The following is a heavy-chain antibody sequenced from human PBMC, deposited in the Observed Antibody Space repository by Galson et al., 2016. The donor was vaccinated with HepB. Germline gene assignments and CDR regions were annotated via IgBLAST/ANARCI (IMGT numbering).Heavy chain of an antibody. CDR1: GFTFSRYP. Sequence: SLRLSCAASGFTFSRYPMNWVRQAPGKGLEWVSSISSGSSYIYYADSVKGRFTISRDNAKNSLYLQMNSLRAEDTAVYYCARDLYTTSSPDYWGQGTLVTVSS. CDR2: ISSGSSYI. V-gene: IGHV3-21*01. J-gene: IGHJ4*02. CDR3: ARDLYTTSSPDY. D-gene: IGHD6-6*01.